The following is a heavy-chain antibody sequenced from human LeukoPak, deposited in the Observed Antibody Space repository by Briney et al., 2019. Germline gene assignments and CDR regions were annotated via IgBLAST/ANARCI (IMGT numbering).Heavy chain of an antibody. Sequence: SETLSLTCTVSGGSISSSSYYWVGIRQPPGKGRKGIGSIYYSGSTYYNPSLKSRVTISVDTSKNQFSLKLSSVTAADTAVYYCAILGGCTSCRYYYYYYMDVWGKGTTVTVSS. CDR2: IYYSGST. CDR3: AILGGCTSCRYYYYYYMDV. CDR1: GGSISSSSYY. J-gene: IGHJ6*03. D-gene: IGHD2-2*01. V-gene: IGHV4-39*07.